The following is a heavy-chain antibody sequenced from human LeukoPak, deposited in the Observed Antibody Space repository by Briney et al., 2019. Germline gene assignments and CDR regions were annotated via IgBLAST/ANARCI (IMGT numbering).Heavy chain of an antibody. J-gene: IGHJ4*02. Sequence: PGGSLRLSCAASGFTFSSYAMHWVRQAPGKGLEYVSAISSNGGSTYYANSVKGRFTISRDNSKNTLYLQMGSLRAEDMAVYCCARARYSSVGFDYWGQGTLVTVSS. CDR3: ARARYSSVGFDY. CDR1: GFTFSSYA. CDR2: ISSNGGST. V-gene: IGHV3-64*01. D-gene: IGHD6-19*01.